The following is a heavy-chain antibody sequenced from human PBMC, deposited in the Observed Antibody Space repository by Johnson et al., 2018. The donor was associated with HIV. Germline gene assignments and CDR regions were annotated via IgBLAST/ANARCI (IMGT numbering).Heavy chain of an antibody. CDR3: AKDVGNYWPDSFDI. J-gene: IGHJ3*02. V-gene: IGHV3-30*02. D-gene: IGHD3-22*01. CDR1: GFTFSSYA. CDR2: IRYDGSNK. Sequence: QVQLVESGGGVVQPGRSLRASCAASGFTFSSYAMHWVRQAPGKGLEWVAFIRYDGSNKYYADSVQGRFTISRDKSENTLYLQMNSLRDEDTAVYYCAKDVGNYWPDSFDIWGQGTMVTVSS.